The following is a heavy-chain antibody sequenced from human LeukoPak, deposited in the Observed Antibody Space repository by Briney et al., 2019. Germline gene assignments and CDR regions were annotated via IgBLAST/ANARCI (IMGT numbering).Heavy chain of an antibody. Sequence: SGGSLRLSCVASGFSFSNYAMSWVRQAPGKGLEWVSAISGSGVSTYFADSVKGRFTVSRDNSKNTLYLQMSSVRAEDTAVYYCARESRGYSYGPHDYYYGMDVWGQGTTVTVSS. J-gene: IGHJ6*02. CDR1: GFSFSNYA. V-gene: IGHV3-23*01. CDR3: ARESRGYSYGPHDYYYGMDV. D-gene: IGHD5-18*01. CDR2: ISGSGVST.